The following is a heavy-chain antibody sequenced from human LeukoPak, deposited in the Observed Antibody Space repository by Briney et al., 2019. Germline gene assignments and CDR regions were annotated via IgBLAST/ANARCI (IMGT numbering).Heavy chain of an antibody. CDR1: GYTFTTYG. J-gene: IGHJ4*02. D-gene: IGHD3-10*01. CDR2: ISAFTGNT. CDR3: ARLSYDGEGY. Sequence: ASVKVSCKTSGYTFTTYGISWVRQAPGQGLEYMVWISAFTGNTNYAQKFQGRVAMTMDTSTSTVEMELRSLKYDDTAVYFCARLSYDGEGYWGQGTLVTVSS. V-gene: IGHV1-18*01.